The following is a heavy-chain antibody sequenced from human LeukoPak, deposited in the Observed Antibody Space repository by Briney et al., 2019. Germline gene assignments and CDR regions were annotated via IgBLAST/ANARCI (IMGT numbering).Heavy chain of an antibody. D-gene: IGHD2-8*01. CDR2: IYTSGST. V-gene: IGHV4-4*07. J-gene: IGHJ6*03. CDR1: GGSISSYY. CDR3: ARVTNDLYYYYMDV. Sequence: SETLSLTCTVSGGSISSYYWSWIRQPAGKGLEWIGRIYTSGSTNYNPSLKSRVTMSVDTSKNQFSLKLSSVTAADTAVYYCARVTNDLYYYYMDVWGKGTTVTVSS.